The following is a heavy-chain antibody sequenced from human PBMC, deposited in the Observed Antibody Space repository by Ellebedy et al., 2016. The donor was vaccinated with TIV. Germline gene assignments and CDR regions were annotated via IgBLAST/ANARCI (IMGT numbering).Heavy chain of an antibody. CDR3: ATQIWNTEF. J-gene: IGHJ4*02. CDR2: ISTTDGT. D-gene: IGHD5-18*01. CDR1: ESTFSSYG. V-gene: IGHV3-23*01. Sequence: PGGSLRLSCEASESTFSSYGMSWVRQDPGKGLEWVSSISTTDGTHYADSVKGRFTISRDNPKNTLYLQMNSLRVEDTAVYYCATQIWNTEFWGQGTLVIVSS.